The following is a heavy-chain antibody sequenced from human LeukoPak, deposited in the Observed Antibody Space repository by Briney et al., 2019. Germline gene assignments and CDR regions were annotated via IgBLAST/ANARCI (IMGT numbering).Heavy chain of an antibody. V-gene: IGHV4-4*07. CDR3: ARASAVTHPAYYYYYYMDV. CDR2: IYTSGST. CDR1: GGSISSYY. D-gene: IGHD4-17*01. Sequence: SETLSLTCTVSGGSISSYYRSWIRQPAGKGLEWIGRIYTSGSTNYNPSLKSRVTMSVDTSKNQFSLKLSSVTAADTAVYYCARASAVTHPAYYYYYYMDVWGKGTTVTVSS. J-gene: IGHJ6*03.